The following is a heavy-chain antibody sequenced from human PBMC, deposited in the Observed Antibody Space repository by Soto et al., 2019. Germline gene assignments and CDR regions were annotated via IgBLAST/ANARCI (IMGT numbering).Heavy chain of an antibody. CDR3: ARDNILGILYGGMDV. V-gene: IGHV4-30-4*01. Sequence: PSETLSLTCTVSGGSISSGDYYWSWIRQPPGKGLEWIGYIYYSGSTYYNPSLKSRVTISVDTSKNQFSLKPSSVTVADTAVYYCARDNILGILYGGMDVWGQGTTVTVSS. D-gene: IGHD3-3*01. J-gene: IGHJ6*02. CDR2: IYYSGST. CDR1: GGSISSGDYY.